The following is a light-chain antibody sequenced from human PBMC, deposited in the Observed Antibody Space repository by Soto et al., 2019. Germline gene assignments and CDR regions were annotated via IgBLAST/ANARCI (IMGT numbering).Light chain of an antibody. J-gene: IGLJ3*02. CDR2: DDS. CDR3: QVWDTYVDHGV. CDR1: NIGVKS. Sequence: SYELTQPPSVSVAPGQTAKITCGGENIGVKSVNWYLQKPGQAPVLVVYDDSDRPSGIPERFSGSNSNDGATLTISRVEARDEADYYCQVWDTYVDHGVFGGGTQLTVL. V-gene: IGLV3-21*02.